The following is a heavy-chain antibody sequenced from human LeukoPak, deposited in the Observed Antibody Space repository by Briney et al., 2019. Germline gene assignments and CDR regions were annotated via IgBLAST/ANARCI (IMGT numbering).Heavy chain of an antibody. D-gene: IGHD4-11*01. V-gene: IGHV3-30*04. CDR2: IVYDGINK. Sequence: QAGGSLRLSCAASGFTFSNYAMHWVRQAPGKGLEWVAVIVYDGINKYYADSVKGRFTISRDNSKNTLYLQMNSLRVEDTAVYYCARGNSALDYWGQGTLVTVSS. CDR1: GFTFSNYA. CDR3: ARGNSALDY. J-gene: IGHJ4*02.